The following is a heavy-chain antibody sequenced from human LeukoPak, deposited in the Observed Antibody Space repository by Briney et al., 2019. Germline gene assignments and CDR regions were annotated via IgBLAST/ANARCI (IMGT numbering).Heavy chain of an antibody. CDR2: IWYDGSNK. J-gene: IGHJ3*02. V-gene: IGHV3-33*01. D-gene: IGHD3-22*01. CDR3: ARTQAYYDSSGYYYGHDAFDI. CDR1: GFTFSSYG. Sequence: GGSLRLSCAPSGFTFSSYGMHWVRQAPGKGLEWVAVIWYDGSNKYYADSVKGRFTISRDNSKNTLYLQMNSLRAEDTAVYYCARTQAYYDSSGYYYGHDAFDIWGQGTMVTVSS.